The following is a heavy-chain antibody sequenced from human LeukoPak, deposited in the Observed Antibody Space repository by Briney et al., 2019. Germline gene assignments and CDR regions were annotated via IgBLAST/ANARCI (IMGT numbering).Heavy chain of an antibody. CDR1: GSSISSYY. CDR3: ARSPPAITTRTVGAFDI. J-gene: IGHJ3*02. V-gene: IGHV4-4*07. CDR2: IYSTGST. Sequence: PSETLSLTCSVSGSSISSYYWSWVRQPAGKGLEWIGRIYSTGSTNYSPSLKSRVTVSVDTSKNQFSLKLSSVTAADTAVYYCARSPPAITTRTVGAFDIWGQGTMVTVSS. D-gene: IGHD3-22*01.